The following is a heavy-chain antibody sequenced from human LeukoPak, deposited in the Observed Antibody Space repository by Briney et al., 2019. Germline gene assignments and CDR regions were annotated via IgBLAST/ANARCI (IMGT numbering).Heavy chain of an antibody. Sequence: ASVKVSCKASGYTFTSYGISWVRQAPGQGLEWMGWISAYNGNTNYAQKLQGRVTMTTDTSTSTAYMELRSLRSDDTAVYYCARRSPGLYCSSTSCYGKNWFDPWGQGTLVTVSS. CDR3: ARRSPGLYCSSTSCYGKNWFDP. CDR2: ISAYNGNT. J-gene: IGHJ5*02. V-gene: IGHV1-18*01. CDR1: GYTFTSYG. D-gene: IGHD2-2*01.